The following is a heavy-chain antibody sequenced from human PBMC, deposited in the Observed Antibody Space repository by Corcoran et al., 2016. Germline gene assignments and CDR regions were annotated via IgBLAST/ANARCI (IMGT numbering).Heavy chain of an antibody. CDR2: INHSGST. D-gene: IGHD2-15*01. V-gene: IGHV4-34*01. Sequence: QVQLQQWGAGLLKPSETLSLTCAVYGGSFSGYYWSWIRQPPGKGLEWIGEINHSGSTNYNPSLKSRVTISVDTSKNQFSLKLSSVTAADTAVYYWAGRPYCSGGSCYSIDYWGQGTLVTVAS. CDR1: GGSFSGYY. CDR3: AGRPYCSGGSCYSIDY. J-gene: IGHJ4*02.